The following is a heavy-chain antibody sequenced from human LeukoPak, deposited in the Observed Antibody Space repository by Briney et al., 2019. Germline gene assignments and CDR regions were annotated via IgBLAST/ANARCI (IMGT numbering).Heavy chain of an antibody. CDR3: ARAHGSGYSSDAFDI. CDR2: IYYSGST. CDR1: GGSISSGGYY. J-gene: IGHJ3*02. Sequence: SETLSLTCIVSGGSISSGGYYWSWIRQHPGKGLEWIGYIYYSGSTYYNPSLKSRVTISVDTSKNQFSLKLSSVTAADTAVYYCARAHGSGYSSDAFDIWGQGTMVTVSS. D-gene: IGHD3-22*01. V-gene: IGHV4-31*03.